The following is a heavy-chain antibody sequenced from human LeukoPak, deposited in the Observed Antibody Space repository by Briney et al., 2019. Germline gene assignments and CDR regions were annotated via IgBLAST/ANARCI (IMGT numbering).Heavy chain of an antibody. Sequence: PGGSLRLSCAASGFTFSDDYMNWIRQAPGKGLEWVSYISGSGSYTNYADSVKGRFTISRDNAKNSLYLQMNSLRAEDTAVYYCARGESFSSCWPYYFDFWGQGALVTVSS. CDR1: GFTFSDDY. CDR2: ISGSGSYT. V-gene: IGHV3-11*05. J-gene: IGHJ4*02. D-gene: IGHD6-19*01. CDR3: ARGESFSSCWPYYFDF.